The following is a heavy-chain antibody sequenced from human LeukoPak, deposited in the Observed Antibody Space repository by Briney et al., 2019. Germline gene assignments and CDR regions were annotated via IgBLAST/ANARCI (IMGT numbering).Heavy chain of an antibody. J-gene: IGHJ5*02. CDR2: IYYSGST. D-gene: IGHD3-10*01. CDR3: AREALLWFGEFPFDP. CDR1: GGSISSSSYY. Sequence: NTSETLSLTCTVSGGSISSSSYYWGWIRQPPGKGLEWIGSIYYSGSTYYNPSLKSRVTISVDTSKIQFSLKLSSVTAADTAVYYCAREALLWFGEFPFDPWGQGTLVTVSS. V-gene: IGHV4-39*07.